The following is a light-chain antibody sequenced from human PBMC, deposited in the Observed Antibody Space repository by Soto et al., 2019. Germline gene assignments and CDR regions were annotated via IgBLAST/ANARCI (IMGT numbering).Light chain of an antibody. CDR2: KVY. CDR1: QGLLYGDGHTY. V-gene: IGKV2-30*01. Sequence: DVVMTQSPLSLPVSLGQPASISCKSSQGLLYGDGHTYLNWFQLRPGQSPRRLIYKVYDRHSGGPERFRGSGTGTDFTLKISRVEAVYVGLYYCMQATHWPPTFCQWTKVEIK. CDR3: MQATHWPPT. J-gene: IGKJ1*01.